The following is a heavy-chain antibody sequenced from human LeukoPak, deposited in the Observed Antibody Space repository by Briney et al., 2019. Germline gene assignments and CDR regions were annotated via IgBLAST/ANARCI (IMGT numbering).Heavy chain of an antibody. V-gene: IGHV1-2*02. J-gene: IGHJ3*02. Sequence: ASVKVSCKASGYTFTRYLMHWVRQAPGQGLEWMGWINPNSVGTNYAQKFQGRVTMTRDTSISTAYMELSRLRSDDTAVYYCAREGRGWALDIWGQGTMVTVSS. D-gene: IGHD2-15*01. CDR2: INPNSVGT. CDR3: AREGRGWALDI. CDR1: GYTFTRYL.